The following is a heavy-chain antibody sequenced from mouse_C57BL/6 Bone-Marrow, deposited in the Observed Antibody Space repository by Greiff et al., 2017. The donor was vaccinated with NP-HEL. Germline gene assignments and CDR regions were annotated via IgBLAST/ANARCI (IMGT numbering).Heavy chain of an antibody. Sequence: EVHLVESGGGLVQPGGSLKLSCAASGFTFSDYYMYWVRQTPEKRLEWVAYISTGGGSTYYPDTVKGRFTISRDNAKNTLYLQMSRLKSEDTAMYYCARPNMGGNYFDYWGQGTTLTVSS. CDR2: ISTGGGST. V-gene: IGHV5-12*01. J-gene: IGHJ2*01. CDR1: GFTFSDYY. CDR3: ARPNMGGNYFDY.